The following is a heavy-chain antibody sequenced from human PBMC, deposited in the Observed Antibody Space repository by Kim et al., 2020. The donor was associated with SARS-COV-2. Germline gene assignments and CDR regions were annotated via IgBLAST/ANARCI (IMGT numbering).Heavy chain of an antibody. CDR2: ISWDGGST. CDR3: AKDGRFGGVIDLDY. CDR1: GFTFDDYT. V-gene: IGHV3-43*01. Sequence: GGSLRLSCAASGFTFDDYTMHWVRQAPGKGLEWVSLISWDGGSTYYADSVKGRFTISRDNSKNSLYLQMNSLRTEDTALYYCAKDGRFGGVIDLDYWGQGTLVTVSS. J-gene: IGHJ4*02. D-gene: IGHD3-16*02.